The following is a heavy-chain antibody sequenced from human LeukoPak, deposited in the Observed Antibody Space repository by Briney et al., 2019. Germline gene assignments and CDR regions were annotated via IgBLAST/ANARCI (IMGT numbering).Heavy chain of an antibody. V-gene: IGHV4-39*01. CDR1: GDSITSGAFY. J-gene: IGHJ5*02. CDR2: VYYSGST. D-gene: IGHD4/OR15-4a*01. Sequence: PSETPSLTCNVSGDSITSGAFYWAWIRQSPRKGLEWIGNVYYSGSTQYNPSLRGRVSISMDKTKNQFSLNLNSVSVTDTAIYYCARRDYAAWFDPWGQGTLVTVSS. CDR3: ARRDYAAWFDP.